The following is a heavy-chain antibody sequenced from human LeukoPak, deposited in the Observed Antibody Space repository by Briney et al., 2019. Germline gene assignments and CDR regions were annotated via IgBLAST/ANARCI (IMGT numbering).Heavy chain of an antibody. CDR3: ARAHYSSGWSLDY. CDR1: GGSISSYY. D-gene: IGHD6-19*01. Sequence: SETLSLTCTVSGGSISSYYWSWIRQPPGKGLEWIGYIYYSGSTNYNPSLKSRVTISVDTSKNQFSLKLSPVTAADTAVYYCARAHYSSGWSLDYWGQGTLVTVSS. J-gene: IGHJ4*02. V-gene: IGHV4-59*08. CDR2: IYYSGST.